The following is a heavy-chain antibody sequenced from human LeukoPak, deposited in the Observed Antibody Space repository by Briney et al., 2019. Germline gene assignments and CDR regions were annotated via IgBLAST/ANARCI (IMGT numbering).Heavy chain of an antibody. D-gene: IGHD1-26*01. CDR3: ARVRGPYSGSGVKAIFDL. Sequence: GSLRLSCAASGITFRSFWMTWVRQAPGKGLEWVANIKQDGSETYYVDSVKGRFTISRDNAKNSLYLQMNTLRAADTAVYYCARVRGPYSGSGVKAIFDLWGQGTMVTVSS. V-gene: IGHV3-7*01. CDR2: IKQDGSET. J-gene: IGHJ3*01. CDR1: GITFRSFW.